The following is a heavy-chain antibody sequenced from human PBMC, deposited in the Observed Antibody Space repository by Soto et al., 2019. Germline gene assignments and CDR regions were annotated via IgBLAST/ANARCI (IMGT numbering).Heavy chain of an antibody. CDR3: ARGYSSSWYLTPRFDP. Sequence: ASVKVSCKASGYTFTGYYMHWVRQAPGQGLEWMGWISAYNGNTNYAQKLQGRVTMTTDTSTSTAYMELRSLRSDDTAVYYCARGYSSSWYLTPRFDPWGQGTLVTVSS. V-gene: IGHV1-18*04. CDR1: GYTFTGYY. J-gene: IGHJ5*02. CDR2: ISAYNGNT. D-gene: IGHD6-13*01.